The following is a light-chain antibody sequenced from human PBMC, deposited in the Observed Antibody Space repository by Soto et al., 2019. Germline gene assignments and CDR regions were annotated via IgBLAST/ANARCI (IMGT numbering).Light chain of an antibody. CDR1: QSISSY. CDR3: QQLTDWPPQLT. V-gene: IGKV3-11*01. CDR2: DAS. J-gene: IGKJ1*01. Sequence: EVVLTQSPDTLSLPPGERATLSCRASQSISSYLACYQQKPGQAPRLLIYDASSRATGIPARFSGSGSGTDFTLTISSLAPEDFAVYYCQQLTDWPPQLTFGQGTKVEIK.